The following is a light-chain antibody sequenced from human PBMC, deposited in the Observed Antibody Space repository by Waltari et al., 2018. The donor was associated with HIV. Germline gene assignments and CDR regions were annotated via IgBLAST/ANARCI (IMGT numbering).Light chain of an antibody. Sequence: EIVMTQSPATLSVSPGERVTLSCRASQSISSDLAWYQQQPGQAPRLLIYGASTRATGIPARFSGSGSGTEFTLTISSLQSGDFAVYYCQHYNNWPPWTFGQGTKVEIK. CDR3: QHYNNWPPWT. CDR2: GAS. CDR1: QSISSD. J-gene: IGKJ1*01. V-gene: IGKV3-15*01.